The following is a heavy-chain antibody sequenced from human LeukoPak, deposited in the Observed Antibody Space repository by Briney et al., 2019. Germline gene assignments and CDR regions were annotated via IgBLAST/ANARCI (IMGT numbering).Heavy chain of an antibody. D-gene: IGHD3-10*01. CDR2: INWNGGST. V-gene: IGHV3-20*04. CDR1: GFTFDDYG. Sequence: GGSLRLSCAASGFTFDDYGMSWVRQAPGKGLEWVSGINWNGGSTGYADSVKGRLTISRDNAKNSSFLQLDVLRAEDTAVYYCARVDTKSYGSAYMDVWGSGTTVTVSS. J-gene: IGHJ6*03. CDR3: ARVDTKSYGSAYMDV.